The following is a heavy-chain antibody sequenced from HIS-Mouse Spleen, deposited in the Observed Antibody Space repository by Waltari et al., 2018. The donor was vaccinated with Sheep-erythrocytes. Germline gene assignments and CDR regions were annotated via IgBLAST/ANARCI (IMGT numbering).Heavy chain of an antibody. J-gene: IGHJ3*02. CDR1: GGSISSGDYY. CDR3: ARVAEQLGAFDI. Sequence: QVQLQESGPGLVKPSQTLSLTCTVSGGSISSGDYYWSWIRQPPGKGLEWIGYIYSCGSTNYSPTLKSRVTISVDTSKNQFSLKLSSVPAADTAVYYCARVAEQLGAFDIWGQGTMVTVSS. CDR2: IYSCGST. V-gene: IGHV4-30-4*01. D-gene: IGHD6-6*01.